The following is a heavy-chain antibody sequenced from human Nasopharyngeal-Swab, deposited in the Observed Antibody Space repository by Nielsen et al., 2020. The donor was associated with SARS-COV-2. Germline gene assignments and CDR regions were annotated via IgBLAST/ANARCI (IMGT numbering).Heavy chain of an antibody. CDR1: GFFFSRYI. J-gene: IGHJ4*02. D-gene: IGHD3-22*01. V-gene: IGHV3-30-3*01. CDR2: ISYDGSNK. CDR3: ASTPLDSSGYYYAFHY. Sequence: SLKFCCAASGFFFSRYIMHGVRQAPGKGLEWVAVISYDGSNKYYADSVKGRFTISRDISKNTLYLQMNSLRAEDTAVFYCASTPLDSSGYYYAFHYWGRGPLVTVSS.